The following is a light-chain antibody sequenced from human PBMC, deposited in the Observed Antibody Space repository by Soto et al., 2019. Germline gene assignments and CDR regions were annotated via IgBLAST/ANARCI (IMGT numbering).Light chain of an antibody. J-gene: IGKJ3*01. Sequence: DIVMTQSPDSLAVSLGERATINCKSSQSVLYSSNNKNYLAWYQQKPGQPPKLLIYWASTRESGFPDRFTGSGSGTDFTVNISSLQAEDVTVYYCQQYYSTPFTFGPGTKVDIK. CDR2: WAS. V-gene: IGKV4-1*01. CDR3: QQYYSTPFT. CDR1: QSVLYSSNNKNY.